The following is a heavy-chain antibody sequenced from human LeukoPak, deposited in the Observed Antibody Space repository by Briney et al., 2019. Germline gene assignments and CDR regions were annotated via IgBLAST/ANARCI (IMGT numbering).Heavy chain of an antibody. CDR3: ARELFSSTSPHAPFDY. Sequence: GGSLRLSCAASGFTFSSYSMNWVRQAPGKGLEWVSSISSSSSYIYYADSVKGRYTISRDNAKNSLYLQMNSLRAEDTAVYYCARELFSSTSPHAPFDYWGQGTLVTVSS. J-gene: IGHJ4*02. D-gene: IGHD2-2*01. CDR1: GFTFSSYS. CDR2: ISSSSSYI. V-gene: IGHV3-21*01.